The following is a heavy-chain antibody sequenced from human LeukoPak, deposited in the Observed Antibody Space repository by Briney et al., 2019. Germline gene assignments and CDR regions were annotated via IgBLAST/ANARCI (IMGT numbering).Heavy chain of an antibody. CDR3: AREVLAYYYDSSGYIPDAFDI. J-gene: IGHJ3*02. Sequence: ASVKVSCKASGGTFSSYAISWVRQAPGQGLEWMGGIIPIFGTANYAQKLQGRVTMTTDTSTSTAYMELRSLRSDDTAVYYCAREVLAYYYDSSGYIPDAFDIWGQGTMVTVSS. CDR1: GGTFSSYA. CDR2: IIPIFGTA. V-gene: IGHV1-69*05. D-gene: IGHD3-22*01.